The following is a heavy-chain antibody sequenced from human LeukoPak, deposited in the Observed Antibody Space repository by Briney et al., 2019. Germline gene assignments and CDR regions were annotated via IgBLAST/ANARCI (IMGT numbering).Heavy chain of an antibody. CDR3: ARESERYCTGTGCYGHSWLDP. CDR1: GYSFTSYW. V-gene: IGHV5-51*01. J-gene: IGHJ5*02. CDR2: IYPGDSDT. Sequence: GESLKISCKGSGYSFTSYWIGGVGQMPGKGLEWMGIIYPGDSDTRYSPSFQGQVTISADKSISTAYLEWSSLKASDPAMYYCARESERYCTGTGCYGHSWLDPWGQGTLVTVSS. D-gene: IGHD2-2*01.